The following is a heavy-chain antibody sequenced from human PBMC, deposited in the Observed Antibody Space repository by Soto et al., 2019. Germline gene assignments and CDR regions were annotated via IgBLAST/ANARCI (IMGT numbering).Heavy chain of an antibody. V-gene: IGHV1-8*01. CDR2: MNPNSGNT. J-gene: IGHJ4*02. Sequence: QVQLLQSGAEVKKHGASVKVSCKDSGYTFTRYDVNWVRQATGQGVEWLGWMNPNSGNTGYSQKFQGRDTMTRNTAISTAYLVLSRRRSEATAVYYCAWTLYGDNVVYWGQGTLVTVSA. CDR1: GYTFTRYD. CDR3: AWTLYGDNVVY. D-gene: IGHD4-17*01.